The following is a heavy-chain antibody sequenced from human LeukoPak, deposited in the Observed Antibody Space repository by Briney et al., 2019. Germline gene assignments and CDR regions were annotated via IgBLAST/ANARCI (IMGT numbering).Heavy chain of an antibody. Sequence: GGSLRLSCAASGFTFSSYSMNWVRQAPGKGLEWVSSISSSSSYIYYADSVKGRFTISRDNAKNSLYLQMNSLRAEDTAVYYCARALGDYYGMDVWGQGTTVTVSS. CDR3: ARALGDYYGMDV. J-gene: IGHJ6*02. D-gene: IGHD3-16*01. CDR2: ISSSSSYI. CDR1: GFTFSSYS. V-gene: IGHV3-21*01.